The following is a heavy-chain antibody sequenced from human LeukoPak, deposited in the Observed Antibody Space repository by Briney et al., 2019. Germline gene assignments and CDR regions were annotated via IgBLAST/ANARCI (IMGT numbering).Heavy chain of an antibody. CDR1: GFTFSSYE. CDR2: ISSSGSTI. CDR3: ARGGRDGYRRFDY. D-gene: IGHD5-24*01. J-gene: IGHJ4*02. Sequence: PGGSLRLSCAASGFTFSSYEMNWVRKAPGKGLEWVSYISSSGSTIYYADSVKGRFTISRDNAKNSLYLQMNSLRAEDTAVYYCARGGRDGYRRFDYWGQGTLVSVSS. V-gene: IGHV3-48*03.